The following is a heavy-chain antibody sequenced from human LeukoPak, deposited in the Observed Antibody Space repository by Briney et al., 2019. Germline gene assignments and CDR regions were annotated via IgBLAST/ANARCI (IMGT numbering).Heavy chain of an antibody. Sequence: GGSLRLSCAASGFTFSSYAMSWVRQAPGKGLEWVSSISSSSSYIYYADSVKGRFTISRDNAKNSLYLQMNSLRAEDTAVYYCARAEYCSSTSCYLPQGGFDPWGQGTLVTVSS. D-gene: IGHD2-2*01. CDR3: ARAEYCSSTSCYLPQGGFDP. J-gene: IGHJ5*02. CDR1: GFTFSSYA. V-gene: IGHV3-21*01. CDR2: ISSSSSYI.